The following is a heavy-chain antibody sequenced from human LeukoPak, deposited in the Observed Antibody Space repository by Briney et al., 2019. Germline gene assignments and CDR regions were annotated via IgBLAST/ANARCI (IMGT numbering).Heavy chain of an antibody. D-gene: IGHD3-10*01. J-gene: IGHJ3*02. CDR1: GFTLSNYW. CDR2: IKQDGSEK. CDR3: AKDKGFVGGHAFDI. Sequence: GGSLRLSCVGSGFTLSNYWMSWVRQAPGKGLEWVANIKQDGSEKYYVDSVKGRFIISRDNTKNSLYVQMNSLRAEDMALYYCAKDKGFVGGHAFDIWGQGTMVTVPS. V-gene: IGHV3-7*03.